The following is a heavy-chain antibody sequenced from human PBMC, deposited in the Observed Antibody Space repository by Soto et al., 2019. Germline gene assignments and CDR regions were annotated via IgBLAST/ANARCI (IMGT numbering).Heavy chain of an antibody. CDR2: IYYSGSI. V-gene: IGHV4-31*03. CDR3: AREGRGYSSGLPLHY. J-gene: IGHJ4*02. D-gene: IGHD6-19*01. Sequence: VQLQESGPGLVKPSQTLSLTCTVSGGSISSAGYYWSWIRQYPGKGLEWIGYIYYSGSIYYNPSLKSRVTISVDTSKNQFSLKWSSVTAADTAVYYCAREGRGYSSGLPLHYWGQGTPVTVSS. CDR1: GGSISSAGYY.